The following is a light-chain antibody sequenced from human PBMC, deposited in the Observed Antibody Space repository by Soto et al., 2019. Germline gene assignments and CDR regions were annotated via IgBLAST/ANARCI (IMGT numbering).Light chain of an antibody. CDR2: DAS. J-gene: IGKJ4*01. CDR1: QSVSSN. CDR3: QQRSNWQGAT. V-gene: IGKV3D-11*02. Sequence: EIVMTQSPATLSVSPGERATLSFRASQSVSSNLAWYQQKPGQAPRLLIYDASNRATGIPARFSGSGSGTDFTLTISSLEPEDFAVYYCQQRSNWQGATFGGGTKVDIK.